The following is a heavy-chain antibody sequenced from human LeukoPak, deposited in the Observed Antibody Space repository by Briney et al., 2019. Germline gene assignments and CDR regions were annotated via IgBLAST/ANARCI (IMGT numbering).Heavy chain of an antibody. CDR2: TYYRSKWYN. J-gene: IGHJ4*02. CDR1: GDSVSSNSAT. V-gene: IGHV6-1*01. Sequence: SQTLSLTCAISGDSVSSNSATWNWIRQSPSGGLEWLGRTYYRSKWYNNFAVAVKGRITINPDTSKNQFSLQLNSVTPEDTAVYCVGDAGYPTTIRPFVYWGQGTLVTVSS. D-gene: IGHD5-24*01. CDR3: GDAGYPTTIRPFVY.